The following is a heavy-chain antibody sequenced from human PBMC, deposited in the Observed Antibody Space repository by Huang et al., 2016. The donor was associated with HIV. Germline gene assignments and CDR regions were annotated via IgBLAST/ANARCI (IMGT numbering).Heavy chain of an antibody. D-gene: IGHD3-22*01. CDR2: INSEGSST. J-gene: IGHJ4*02. CDR3: ARDPRIQSWLNFFDY. V-gene: IGHV3-74*01. Sequence: EVQLVESGGGLVQPGGSLRLSCAASGFSISSYWMHWVRQAPGKGLWGGSRINSEGSSTSYADSVKGRCTISRDNAKNTLYLQMNSLRAEDTAVYYCARDPRIQSWLNFFDYWGQGTLVSVSS. CDR1: GFSISSYW.